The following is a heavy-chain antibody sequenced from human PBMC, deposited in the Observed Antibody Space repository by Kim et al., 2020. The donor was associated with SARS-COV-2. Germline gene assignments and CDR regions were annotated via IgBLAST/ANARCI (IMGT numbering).Heavy chain of an antibody. Sequence: YIYYADSVKGRFTISRDNAKNSLYLQMNSLRAEDTAVYYCARRGINQDDYWVQGTLVTVSS. D-gene: IGHD3-16*01. V-gene: IGHV3-21*01. CDR2: YI. J-gene: IGHJ4*02. CDR3: ARRGINQDDY.